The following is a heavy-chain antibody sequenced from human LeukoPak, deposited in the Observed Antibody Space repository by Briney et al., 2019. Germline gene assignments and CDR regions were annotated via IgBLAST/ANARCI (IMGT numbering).Heavy chain of an antibody. CDR2: ISGSGGST. Sequence: GGSLRLSCAASGFTFSSYAMSWVRQAPGKGLEWVSAISGSGGSTYYADSVKGRFTISRDNSKNTLYLQMNSLRAEETAVSYCAKDKPSDYFAYYFDYWGQGTLVTVSS. J-gene: IGHJ4*02. D-gene: IGHD3-22*01. CDR3: AKDKPSDYFAYYFDY. V-gene: IGHV3-23*01. CDR1: GFTFSSYA.